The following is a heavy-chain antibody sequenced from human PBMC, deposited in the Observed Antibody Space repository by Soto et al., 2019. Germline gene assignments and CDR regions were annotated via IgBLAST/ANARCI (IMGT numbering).Heavy chain of an antibody. CDR1: GYSFSSYW. V-gene: IGHV5-51*01. J-gene: IGHJ4*02. D-gene: IGHD5-18*01. Sequence: GGSLKISCNGSGYSFSSYWIGWVRQVPGKGLEWMGIIYPGDSDTRYSPSFQGQVTISADKSISTAYLQWSSLKASDTAMYYCARSAMAGAYYFDYWGQGTLVTVSS. CDR2: IYPGDSDT. CDR3: ARSAMAGAYYFDY.